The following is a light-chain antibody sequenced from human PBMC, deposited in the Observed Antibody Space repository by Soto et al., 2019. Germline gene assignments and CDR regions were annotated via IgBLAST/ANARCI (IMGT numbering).Light chain of an antibody. CDR2: GAS. CDR3: QHYGRSAYT. CDR1: QSVSSNY. Sequence: EIVLTQSPGTLSLYPGERATLSCRASQSVSSNYLAWYQQKPGQAPRLLIYGASSRATGIQDRFSGSGSGTDFTLTISRREPEDFAVYYCQHYGRSAYTFGQGTTLEIK. J-gene: IGKJ2*01. V-gene: IGKV3-20*01.